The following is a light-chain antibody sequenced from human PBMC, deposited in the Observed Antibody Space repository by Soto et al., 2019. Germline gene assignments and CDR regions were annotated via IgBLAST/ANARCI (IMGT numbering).Light chain of an antibody. CDR2: GVY. CDR3: SSFTNNNTPHVV. J-gene: IGLJ2*01. V-gene: IGLV2-14*01. CDR1: DSDVGGYNY. Sequence: QSALTQPASVSGSPGQSITISCTGTDSDVGGYNYVSWYQQHPGKAPKLMIHGVYNRPSGVSNRFSGSKSGNTASLTISGLQAEDEADYYCSSFTNNNTPHVVFGGGTKLTVL.